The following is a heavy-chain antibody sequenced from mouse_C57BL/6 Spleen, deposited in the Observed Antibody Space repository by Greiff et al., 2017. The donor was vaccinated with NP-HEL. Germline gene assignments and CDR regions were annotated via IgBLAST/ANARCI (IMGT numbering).Heavy chain of an antibody. D-gene: IGHD1-1*01. J-gene: IGHJ2*01. CDR2: ISSGGDYI. CDR3: TREGVTTVVFDY. V-gene: IGHV5-9-1*02. CDR1: GFTFSSYA. Sequence: EVMLVESGEGLVKPGGSLKLSCAASGFTFSSYAMSWVRQTPEKRLEWVAYISSGGDYIYYADTVKGRFTISRDNARNTLYLQMSSLKSEDTAMYYCTREGVTTVVFDYWGQGTTLTVSS.